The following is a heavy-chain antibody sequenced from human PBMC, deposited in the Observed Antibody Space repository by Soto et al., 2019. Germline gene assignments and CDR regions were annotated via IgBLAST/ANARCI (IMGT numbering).Heavy chain of an antibody. Sequence: PSETVSLTCTVSGGSISSYFWSWIRQPPGKGLEWIGYIYHSGSTSYNPSLKSRVTISVDTSKNQFSVKLNSVTAADTAVYYCAGLGYDSSGYYPAHFDYWGQGTLVTVSS. CDR2: IYHSGST. J-gene: IGHJ4*02. CDR1: GGSISSYF. CDR3: AGLGYDSSGYYPAHFDY. D-gene: IGHD3-22*01. V-gene: IGHV4-59*03.